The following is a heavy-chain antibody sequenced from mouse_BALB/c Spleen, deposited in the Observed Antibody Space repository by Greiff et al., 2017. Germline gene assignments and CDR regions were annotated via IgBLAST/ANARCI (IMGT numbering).Heavy chain of an antibody. CDR3: ARGELGRDYAMDY. CDR1: GYTFTSYW. J-gene: IGHJ4*01. Sequence: QVQLQQPGAELVKPGASVKLSCKASGYTFTSYWMHWVKQRPGQGLEWIGEIDPSDSYTNYNQKFKGKATLTVDKSSSTAYMQLSSLTSEDSAVYYCARGELGRDYAMDYWGQGTSVTVSS. D-gene: IGHD4-1*01. V-gene: IGHV1-69*02. CDR2: IDPSDSYT.